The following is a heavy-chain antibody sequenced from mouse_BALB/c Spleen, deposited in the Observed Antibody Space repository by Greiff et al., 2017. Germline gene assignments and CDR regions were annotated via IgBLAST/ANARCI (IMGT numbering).Heavy chain of an antibody. D-gene: IGHD2-1*01. CDR2: ILPGSGST. V-gene: IGHV1-9*01. Sequence: QVQLQQSGAELMKPGASVKISCKATGYTFSSYWIEWVKQRPGHGLEWIGEILPGSGSTNYNEKFKGKATFTADTSANTAYMQLSSLTSEDSAVYYCASSHYGNFLFDYWGQGTTLTVSS. CDR1: GYTFSSYW. J-gene: IGHJ2*01. CDR3: ASSHYGNFLFDY.